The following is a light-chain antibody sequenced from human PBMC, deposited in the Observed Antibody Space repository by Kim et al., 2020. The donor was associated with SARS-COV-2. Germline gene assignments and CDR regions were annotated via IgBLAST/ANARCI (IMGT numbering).Light chain of an antibody. CDR2: GAS. J-gene: IGKJ4*01. V-gene: IGKV3-15*01. CDR1: QSVRSN. Sequence: SPGERATLSCSASQSVRSNLAWYQQKPGQAPRLLIYGASTRATGIPARFSGSGSGTEFTLTISSLQSEDFAVYYCQQYNNWPPLTFGGGTKVDIK. CDR3: QQYNNWPPLT.